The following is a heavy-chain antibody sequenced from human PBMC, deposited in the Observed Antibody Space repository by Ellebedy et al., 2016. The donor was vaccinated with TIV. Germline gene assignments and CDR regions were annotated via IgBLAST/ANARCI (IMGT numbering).Heavy chain of an antibody. J-gene: IGHJ6*03. Sequence: GGSLRLXXIVSGFTFSGYAMNWVRQVPGKGLEWVSTLSGSGGNTYYADAVKGRFSISRDTSKNTLYLQMNRLRVEDTAVYYCAKSSRVRENEFYFYSYMDVWGRGTTVTVSS. D-gene: IGHD1-1*01. CDR2: LSGSGGNT. V-gene: IGHV3-23*01. CDR3: AKSSRVRENEFYFYSYMDV. CDR1: GFTFSGYA.